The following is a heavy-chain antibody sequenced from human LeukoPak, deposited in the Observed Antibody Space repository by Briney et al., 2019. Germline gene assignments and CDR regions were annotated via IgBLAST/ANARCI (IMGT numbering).Heavy chain of an antibody. J-gene: IGHJ4*02. CDR2: IWYDGSNK. D-gene: IGHD3-22*01. CDR1: GFTFSSYG. CDR3: ARDTRNYDSSGYYDFDY. Sequence: GGSLRLSCAASGFTFSSYGMHWVRQAPGKGLEWVAVIWYDGSNKYYADSVKGRFTISRDNSKNTLYLQMNSLRAEDTAVYYCARDTRNYDSSGYYDFDYWGQGTLVTVSS. V-gene: IGHV3-33*01.